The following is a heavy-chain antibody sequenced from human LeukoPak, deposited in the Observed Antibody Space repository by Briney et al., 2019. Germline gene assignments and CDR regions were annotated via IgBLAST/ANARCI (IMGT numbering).Heavy chain of an antibody. V-gene: IGHV7-4-1*02. CDR1: GYTFTSYA. CDR2: INTNTGNP. Sequence: GASVKVSCKASGYTFTSYAMNWVRQAPGQGLEWMGWINTNTGNPTYAQGFTGRFVFSLDTSVSTAYLQISSLKAEDTAVYYCARSLGSGWYNWFDPWGQGTLVTVSS. J-gene: IGHJ5*02. D-gene: IGHD6-19*01. CDR3: ARSLGSGWYNWFDP.